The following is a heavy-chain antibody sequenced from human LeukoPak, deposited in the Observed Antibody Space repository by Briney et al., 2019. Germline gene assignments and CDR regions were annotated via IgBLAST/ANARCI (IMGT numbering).Heavy chain of an antibody. J-gene: IGHJ4*02. Sequence: GGSLRLSCAASGFTFSSYEMNWVRQAPGKGLEWVSYISSSGSTIYYADSVKGRFTISRDNAKNSLYLQMNSLRAEDTAVYCCARDFCGGSCYVFDYWGQGTLVTVSS. CDR3: ARDFCGGSCYVFDY. V-gene: IGHV3-48*03. CDR2: ISSSGSTI. CDR1: GFTFSSYE. D-gene: IGHD2-15*01.